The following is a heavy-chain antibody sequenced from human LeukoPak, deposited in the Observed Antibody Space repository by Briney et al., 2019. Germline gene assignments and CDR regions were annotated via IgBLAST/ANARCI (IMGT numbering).Heavy chain of an antibody. Sequence: GGTLRLSCAASGFTFSSYGMYWVRQAPGKGLEWVSGISWNGGSTGYADSVKGRFTISRDNAKNSLYLQMNSLRAEDTAVYYCARDGGTRLKYSYGYGDYWGQGTLVTVSS. D-gene: IGHD5-18*01. J-gene: IGHJ4*02. CDR2: ISWNGGST. V-gene: IGHV3-20*04. CDR3: ARDGGTRLKYSYGYGDY. CDR1: GFTFSSYG.